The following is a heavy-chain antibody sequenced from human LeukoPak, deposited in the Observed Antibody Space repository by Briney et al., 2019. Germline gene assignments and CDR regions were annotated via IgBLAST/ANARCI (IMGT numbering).Heavy chain of an antibody. D-gene: IGHD3-16*01. J-gene: IGHJ4*02. V-gene: IGHV3-30*02. CDR1: GFTFSSYG. CDR2: IRYDGSNK. CDR3: AKGAGGWDYFDY. Sequence: PGGSLRLSCAASGFTFSSYGMHWVRQAPGKGLEWVAVIRYDGSNKYYADSLKGRFTISRDNSKNTLYLQMNRLSAEDPAVYYCAKGAGGWDYFDYWGQGTLVTVSS.